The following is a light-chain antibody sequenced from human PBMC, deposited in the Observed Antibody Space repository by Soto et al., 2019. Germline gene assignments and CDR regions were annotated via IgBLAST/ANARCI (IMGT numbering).Light chain of an antibody. Sequence: EILMTQSPATLSVSPGERATLSCRSSQSVSSNLAWYQHKPCXAPRLLXYGASTRATGIPARFSGTGSETEFTLTISGMQSEDSAVYFCQQYNHWLFSFGQGNKVDIK. J-gene: IGKJ1*01. CDR2: GAS. V-gene: IGKV3-15*01. CDR3: QQYNHWLFS. CDR1: QSVSSN.